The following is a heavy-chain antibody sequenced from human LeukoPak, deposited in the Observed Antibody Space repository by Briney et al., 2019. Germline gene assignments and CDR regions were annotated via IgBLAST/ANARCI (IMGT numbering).Heavy chain of an antibody. CDR1: GFTFSSYA. J-gene: IGHJ4*02. D-gene: IGHD5-12*01. V-gene: IGHV3-30-3*01. CDR3: TRGYVGIDY. CDR2: ISYDGSNK. Sequence: GGSLRLSCAASGFTFSSYAMHWVRQAPGKGLEWVAVISYDGSNKYYADSVKGRFTISRDNAKNTLYLQMNSLRAEDTALYYCTRGYVGIDYWGQGTLVTVSS.